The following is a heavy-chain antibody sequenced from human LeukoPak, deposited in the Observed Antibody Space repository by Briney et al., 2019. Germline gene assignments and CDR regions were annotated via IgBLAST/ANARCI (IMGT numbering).Heavy chain of an antibody. CDR1: GGSISSYY. CDR3: ARFHGGRDFWWWDY. D-gene: IGHD3-3*01. V-gene: IGHV4-34*01. J-gene: IGHJ4*02. CDR2: INHSGST. Sequence: SDTLSLTCTVSGGSISSYYWSWIRQPPGKGLEWIGEINHSGSTNYNPSLKSRVTISVDTSKNQFSLKLSSVTAADTAVYYCARFHGGRDFWWWDYWGQGTLVTVSS.